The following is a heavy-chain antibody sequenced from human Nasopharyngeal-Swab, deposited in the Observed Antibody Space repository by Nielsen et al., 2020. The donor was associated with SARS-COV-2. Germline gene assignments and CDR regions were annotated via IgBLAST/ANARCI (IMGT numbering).Heavy chain of an antibody. J-gene: IGHJ4*02. Sequence: ASVKVSCKASGYTFTNYDINWVRRATGQGLEWMGWMNPNSGNTGYAQKFQGRVTMTRDTSISTAYMELSSLRSEDTAVYYCATARDYGGNSGLASLDYWGQGTQVTVSS. CDR1: GYTFTNYD. CDR3: ATARDYGGNSGLASLDY. D-gene: IGHD4-23*01. V-gene: IGHV1-8*01. CDR2: MNPNSGNT.